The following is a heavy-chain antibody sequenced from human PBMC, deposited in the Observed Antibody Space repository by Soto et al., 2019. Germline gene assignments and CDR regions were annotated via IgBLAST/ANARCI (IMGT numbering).Heavy chain of an antibody. J-gene: IGHJ4*02. Sequence: SETLSLTCTVSGGSISGFYWNWFRQPAGKGLEWIGRIHTGGTTNYKPSLRSRVTMSVDTSKNQFSLKLTSVTAADTAVYYCARISGGPIRWGQGTLVPVYS. V-gene: IGHV4-4*07. CDR3: ARISGGPIR. CDR2: IHTGGTT. CDR1: GGSISGFY.